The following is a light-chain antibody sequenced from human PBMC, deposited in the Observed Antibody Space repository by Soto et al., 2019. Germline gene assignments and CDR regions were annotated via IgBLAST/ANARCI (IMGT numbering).Light chain of an antibody. CDR1: QSISKW. J-gene: IGKJ2*01. Sequence: DIPLTQSPSTLSASVGHRVTITCRASQSISKWLAWYQHQPGKAPKLLIHDASTLQSGVPSRFSGSGSGTEFNLTITSLQPDDFATYYCQQYNHYSSSTFGQGTKLQTK. CDR2: DAS. V-gene: IGKV1-5*01. CDR3: QQYNHYSSST.